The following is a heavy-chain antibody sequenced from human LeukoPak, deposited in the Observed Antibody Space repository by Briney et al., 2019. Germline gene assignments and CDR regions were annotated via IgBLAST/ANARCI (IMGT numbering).Heavy chain of an antibody. CDR2: INPNSGGT. J-gene: IGHJ4*02. Sequence: ASVKVSCKASGYTFTSYGISWVRQAPGQGLEWMGWINPNSGGTNYAQKFQGRVTMTRDTSISTAYMELSRLRSDDTAVYYCARDVAITFGGVIVIQDYWGQGTLVRVSS. CDR1: GYTFTSYG. CDR3: ARDVAITFGGVIVIQDY. V-gene: IGHV1-2*02. D-gene: IGHD3-16*02.